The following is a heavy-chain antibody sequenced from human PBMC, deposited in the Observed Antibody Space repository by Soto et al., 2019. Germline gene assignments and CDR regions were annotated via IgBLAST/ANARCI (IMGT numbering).Heavy chain of an antibody. V-gene: IGHV1-69*01. CDR2: IIPIFGTA. CDR3: ASPLPGYYGSGSGFDY. J-gene: IGHJ4*02. CDR1: GGTFSSYA. D-gene: IGHD3-10*01. Sequence: QVQLVQSGAEVKKPGSSVKVSCKASGGTFSSYAISWVRQAPGQGLEWMGGIIPIFGTANYAQKFQGRVTITADEPTSTAYMELSSLRSEDTAVYYCASPLPGYYGSGSGFDYWGQGTLVTVSS.